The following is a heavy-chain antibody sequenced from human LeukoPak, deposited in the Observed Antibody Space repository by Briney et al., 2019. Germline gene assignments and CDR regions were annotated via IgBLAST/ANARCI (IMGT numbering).Heavy chain of an antibody. CDR1: GFSFSSYG. D-gene: IGHD3-22*01. Sequence: GGSLRLSCAASGFSFSSYGMHWVRQAPGKGLEWVASLWYDGTNKYYADSVKGRFTISRDNSKNALYLQMNSLRAEDTAVYYCARARNNYDSSGYSVLDYWGQGTLVTVSS. J-gene: IGHJ4*02. CDR2: LWYDGTNK. V-gene: IGHV3-33*01. CDR3: ARARNNYDSSGYSVLDY.